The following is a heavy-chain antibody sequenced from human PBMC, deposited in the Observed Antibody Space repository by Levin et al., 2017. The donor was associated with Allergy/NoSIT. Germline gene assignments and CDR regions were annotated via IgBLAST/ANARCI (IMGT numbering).Heavy chain of an antibody. Sequence: GGSLRLSCAASGFTFNSYAMHWVRQAPGKGLEWVALISFDGSNKYYADSVKGRFTISRDNSKNTLYLQMNSLRVEDTAVYYCARDQSGRHSGWSLKVYFDYWGQGTLVTVSS. J-gene: IGHJ4*02. V-gene: IGHV3-30-3*01. CDR3: ARDQSGRHSGWSLKVYFDY. CDR2: ISFDGSNK. D-gene: IGHD6-19*01. CDR1: GFTFNSYA.